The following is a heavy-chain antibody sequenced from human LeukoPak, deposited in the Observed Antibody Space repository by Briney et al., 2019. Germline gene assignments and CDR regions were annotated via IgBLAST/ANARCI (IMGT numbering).Heavy chain of an antibody. V-gene: IGHV4-39*07. CDR3: ARDTPSFYSNSNLVNYYYMDV. D-gene: IGHD4-11*01. CDR1: GGSISSSSYY. CDR2: IYYSGST. Sequence: SETLSLTCTVSGGSISSSSYYWGWIRQPPGKGLECIGSIYYSGSTFYNPSLKSRVTISVDTSKNQFSLKLSSVTAADTAVYYCARDTPSFYSNSNLVNYYYMDVWGKGTTVTVSS. J-gene: IGHJ6*03.